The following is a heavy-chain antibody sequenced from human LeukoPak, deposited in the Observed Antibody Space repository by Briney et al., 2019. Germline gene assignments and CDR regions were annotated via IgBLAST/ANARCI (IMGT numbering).Heavy chain of an antibody. CDR3: AKDSKDYYYYMDV. J-gene: IGHJ6*03. Sequence: PGGSLRLSCAASGFTFSSYGMHWVRQAPGKGLEWVAFIRYDGSNKYYADSVKGRLTISRDNSKNTLYLQMNSLRAEDTAVYYCAKDSKDYYYYMDVWGKGTTVTVSS. V-gene: IGHV3-30*02. CDR2: IRYDGSNK. CDR1: GFTFSSYG.